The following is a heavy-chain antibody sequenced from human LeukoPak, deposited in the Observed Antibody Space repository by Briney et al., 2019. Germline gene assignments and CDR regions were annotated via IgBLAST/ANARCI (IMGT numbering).Heavy chain of an antibody. CDR2: IYYSGST. J-gene: IGHJ4*02. Sequence: PSETLSLTCTVSGGSVSSYYWSWIRQPPGKGLEWIGYIYYSGSTNYNPPLKSRVTISVDTSKNQFSLKLSSVTAADTAVYYCAREYYGSGRIDYWGQGTLVTVSS. CDR3: AREYYGSGRIDY. D-gene: IGHD3-10*01. V-gene: IGHV4-59*02. CDR1: GGSVSSYY.